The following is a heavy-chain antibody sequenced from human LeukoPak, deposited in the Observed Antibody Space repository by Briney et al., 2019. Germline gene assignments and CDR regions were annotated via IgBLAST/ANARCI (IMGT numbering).Heavy chain of an antibody. D-gene: IGHD6-13*01. CDR1: GGSISSYY. V-gene: IGHV4-59*08. CDR2: IYYSGST. Sequence: SETLSLTCTVSGGSISSYYWSWIRQPPGKGLEWIGYIYYSGSTNYNPSLKSRVTISVDTSKNQFSLKLSSVTAADTAVYYCANVQQPLDYYYYMDVWGKGTTVTVSS. J-gene: IGHJ6*03. CDR3: ANVQQPLDYYYYMDV.